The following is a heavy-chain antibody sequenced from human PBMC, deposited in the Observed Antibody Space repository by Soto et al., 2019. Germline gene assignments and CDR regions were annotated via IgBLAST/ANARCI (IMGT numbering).Heavy chain of an antibody. CDR3: AKWDTHGIIPPTVGGNYYYYDIDV. Sequence: GGSLRLSCAASGFNFITYSLSWVRQAPGKGLEWVASISSSAVYIDYADSVKGRFTVSRDNSKNTLYLQMHSLRAEDAAIFYCAKWDTHGIIPPTVGGNYYYYDIDVWGQGTRVTVSS. CDR2: ISSSAVYI. D-gene: IGHD5-18*01. V-gene: IGHV3-23*01. J-gene: IGHJ6*02. CDR1: GFNFITYS.